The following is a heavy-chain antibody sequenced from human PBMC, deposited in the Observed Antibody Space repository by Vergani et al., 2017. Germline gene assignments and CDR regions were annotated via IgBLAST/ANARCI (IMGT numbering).Heavy chain of an antibody. Sequence: QVQLQESGPGLVKPSQTLSLTCTVSGGSISSGSYYWSWIRQPAGKGLEWIGRNYTSGSTNYNPSLKSRVTMSVDTSKNQFALKLSSVAAADTAVYYCACCRGEYYYYMDVWGKGTTVTVSS. CDR3: ACCRGEYYYYMDV. CDR2: NYTSGST. V-gene: IGHV4-61*02. CDR1: GGSISSGSYY. J-gene: IGHJ6*03.